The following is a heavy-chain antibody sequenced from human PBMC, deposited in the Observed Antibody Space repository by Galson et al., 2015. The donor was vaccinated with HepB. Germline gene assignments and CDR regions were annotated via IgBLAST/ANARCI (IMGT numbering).Heavy chain of an antibody. CDR1: GYTFTGYY. CDR2: INPNTAGT. V-gene: IGHV1-2*02. D-gene: IGHD6-13*01. CDR3: ARSPGYINSWYLLDY. J-gene: IGHJ4*02. Sequence: SVKVSCKASGYTFTGYYLHWVRQAPGQGLEWMGWINPNTAGTNYAQKFQGRVTMTRDTSINTAYMELSRLRSDDTAIYYCARSPGYINSWYLLDYWGQGTLVTVSS.